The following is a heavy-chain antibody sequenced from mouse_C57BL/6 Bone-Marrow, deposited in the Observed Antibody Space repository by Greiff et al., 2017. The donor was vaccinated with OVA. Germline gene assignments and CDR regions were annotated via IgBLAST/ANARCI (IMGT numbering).Heavy chain of an antibody. J-gene: IGHJ1*03. V-gene: IGHV1-62-2*01. Sequence: QVQLKESGAELVKPGASVKLSCKASGYTFTEYTIHWVKQRSGQGLEWIGWFYPGSGSIKYNEKFKDKATLTADKSSSTAYMQLSSLTSEDSAVYFCARGNYYGSSPYWYFDVWGTGTTVTVAS. CDR3: ARGNYYGSSPYWYFDV. D-gene: IGHD1-1*01. CDR2: FYPGSGSI. CDR1: GYTFTEYT.